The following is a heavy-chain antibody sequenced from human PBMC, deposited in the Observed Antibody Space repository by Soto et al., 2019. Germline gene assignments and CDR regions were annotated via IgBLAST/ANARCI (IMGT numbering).Heavy chain of an antibody. Sequence: EVQLVESGGGLVQPGGSLKLSCAASGFTFSGCAMHWVRQASGKGLEWLGRIRSKPNNYATEYAASVQGRFTISRTDSKTTVYLEMNSLKTEDTAVYYSTRWVYSYGWYFDYWGQGALVTVSS. CDR2: IRSKPNNYAT. J-gene: IGHJ4*02. CDR1: GFTFSGCA. D-gene: IGHD6-19*01. CDR3: TRWVYSYGWYFDY. V-gene: IGHV3-73*01.